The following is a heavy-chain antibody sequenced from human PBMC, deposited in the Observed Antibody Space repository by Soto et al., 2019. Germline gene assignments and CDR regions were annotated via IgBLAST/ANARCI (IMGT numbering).Heavy chain of an antibody. Sequence: GGSLRLSCVASGFTISGHWMHWVRRVPGKGLAWVSRINGDESSINYADSVKGRFTISRDNSKNTLFLQMNSLRAEDTAVYYCAKREGQWLVSYYFDYWGQGTLATVSS. CDR1: GFTISGHW. D-gene: IGHD6-19*01. V-gene: IGHV3-74*01. J-gene: IGHJ4*02. CDR3: AKREGQWLVSYYFDY. CDR2: INGDESSI.